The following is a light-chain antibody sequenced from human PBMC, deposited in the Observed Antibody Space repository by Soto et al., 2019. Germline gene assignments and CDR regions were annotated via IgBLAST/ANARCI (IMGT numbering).Light chain of an antibody. CDR1: QSVNSN. CDR2: GAS. J-gene: IGKJ1*01. CDR3: QQYNNWWT. Sequence: EIVMTQSPATLSVSQGERATLSCRASQSVNSNLAWYQQKPGQAPRLLISGASTRATGIPARFSGSGSETEFTLTISSLQSEDFAVYYCQQYNNWWTFGQGTKVE. V-gene: IGKV3-15*01.